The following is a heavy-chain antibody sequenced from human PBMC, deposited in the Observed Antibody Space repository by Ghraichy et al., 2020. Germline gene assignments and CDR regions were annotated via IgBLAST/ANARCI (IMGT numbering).Heavy chain of an antibody. CDR1: GASIRSYY. CDR2: IYHSGIN. Sequence: SETLSLTCTVSGASIRSYYWSWIRQPPGKGLEWIGYIYHSGINKYSPSLKSRVTMSIDTSKNQFSLRLNSVTAADTAAYYCATSGAAFGMDVWGQGTTVTVSS. D-gene: IGHD3-10*01. CDR3: ATSGAAFGMDV. J-gene: IGHJ6*02. V-gene: IGHV4-59*08.